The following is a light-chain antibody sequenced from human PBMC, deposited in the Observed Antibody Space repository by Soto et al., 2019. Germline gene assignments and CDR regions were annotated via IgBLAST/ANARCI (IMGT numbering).Light chain of an antibody. CDR2: DAS. CDR3: QQYDDLPYT. V-gene: IGKV1-33*01. CDR1: QNIRTY. J-gene: IGKJ3*01. Sequence: DIQMTQSPSSLSASVGDRVTITCQASQNIRTYLNWYQQKPGQAPKLLLDDASNLGIGVPSRFSGSGSGTDFTFTISSLQTEDIAKYDGQQYDDLPYTFGPGTKVVIK.